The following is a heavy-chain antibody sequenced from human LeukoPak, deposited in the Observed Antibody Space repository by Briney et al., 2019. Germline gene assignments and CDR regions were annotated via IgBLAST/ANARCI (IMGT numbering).Heavy chain of an antibody. Sequence: QAGGSLRLSCAASGFTVSSNEMSWVRQAPGKGLEWVSVIYSGGSTYYADSVKGRFTISRDNSKNTLYLQMNSLRAEDTAVYYCARGMFDWPMFDYWGQGTLVTVSS. J-gene: IGHJ4*02. D-gene: IGHD3-9*01. CDR2: IYSGGST. CDR3: ARGMFDWPMFDY. V-gene: IGHV3-53*01. CDR1: GFTVSSNE.